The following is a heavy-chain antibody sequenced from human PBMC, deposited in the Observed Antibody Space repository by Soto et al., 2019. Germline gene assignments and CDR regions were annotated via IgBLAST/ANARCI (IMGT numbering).Heavy chain of an antibody. V-gene: IGHV4-39*01. CDR2: IYYSGNT. D-gene: IGHD6-6*01. CDR1: SASLGSITYY. CDR3: ASSSPFPY. Sequence: PSEPLSLTCSVSSASLGSITYYWSWIRQPPGRGPEWIGSIYYSGNTYYKPSLKSRVSISIDTSRNQFSLKLTSVTAADTGVYYCASSSPFPYWAPGILVTVS. J-gene: IGHJ4*02.